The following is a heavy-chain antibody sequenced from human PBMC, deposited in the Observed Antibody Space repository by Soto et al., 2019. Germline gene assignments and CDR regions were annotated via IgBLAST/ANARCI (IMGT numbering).Heavy chain of an antibody. J-gene: IGHJ4*02. D-gene: IGHD6-19*01. CDR2: ISSSSSYI. CDR3: ASGIAVAGGFDY. Sequence: GGSLRLSCAASGFTFSSYNMNWVRQAPGKGLEWVSSISSSSSYIYYADSVKGRFTISRDNAKNSLYLQMNSLRAEDTAVYYCASGIAVAGGFDYWGQGTLVTVSS. CDR1: GFTFSSYN. V-gene: IGHV3-21*01.